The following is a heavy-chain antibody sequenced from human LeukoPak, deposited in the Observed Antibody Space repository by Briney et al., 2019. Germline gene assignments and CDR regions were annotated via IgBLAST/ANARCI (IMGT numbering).Heavy chain of an antibody. CDR3: ASGEAAGRFYYFDF. CDR1: VYTFTAYY. CDR2: IDPNSGGT. D-gene: IGHD6-13*01. J-gene: IGHJ4*02. V-gene: IGHV1-2*02. Sequence: ASVKVSCKASVYTFTAYYMHWVRQAPGQGVEWMGWIDPNSGGTNYARRFQGRVTMSRDKSITTAFMDLSSLRSDDTAVYYCASGEAAGRFYYFDFWGQGTLVTVAS.